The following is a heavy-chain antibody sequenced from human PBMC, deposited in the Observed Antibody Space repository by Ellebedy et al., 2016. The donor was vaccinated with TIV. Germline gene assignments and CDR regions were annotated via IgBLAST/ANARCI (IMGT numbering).Heavy chain of an antibody. J-gene: IGHJ4*02. CDR2: IDPSNGGT. CDR1: GYRLSRYY. Sequence: ASVKVSXXASGYRLSRYYIHWMRQAPGRGLEWMGVIDPSNGGTSYSQKFQGRLLVTTDTSTSTVYMDLSSLRFDDTAMYYCARCHSSGDDYWGQGTLVTVSS. V-gene: IGHV1-46*01. D-gene: IGHD3-22*01. CDR3: ARCHSSGDDY.